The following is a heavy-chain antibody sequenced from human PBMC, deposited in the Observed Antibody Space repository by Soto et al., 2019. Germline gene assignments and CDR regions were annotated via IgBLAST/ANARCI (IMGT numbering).Heavy chain of an antibody. CDR2: IWYDGSNK. V-gene: IGHV3-33*01. CDR1: GFTFSSYG. CDR3: ARTYYYGSGSYYGMDV. D-gene: IGHD3-10*01. Sequence: GGSLRLSCAASGFTFSSYGMHWVRQAPGKGLEWVAVIWYDGSNKYYADSVKGRFTISRDNSKNTLYLQMNSLRAEDTAVYYCARTYYYGSGSYYGMDVWGQGTTVTVSS. J-gene: IGHJ6*02.